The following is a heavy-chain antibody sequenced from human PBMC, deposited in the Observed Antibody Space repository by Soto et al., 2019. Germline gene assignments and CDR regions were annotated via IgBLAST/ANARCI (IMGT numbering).Heavy chain of an antibody. V-gene: IGHV3-30*18. J-gene: IGHJ6*02. CDR1: GFVFSSFG. CDR3: AKDTSKYSNNWPAYYGLDV. CDR2: ISFDGSNK. D-gene: IGHD1-1*01. Sequence: QVQLVESGGGVVQPGRSLRLSCAASGFVFSSFGMHWVRQAPGKGLEWVAVISFDGSNKYYADSVKGRFTISRDNSKNTLSLQMNRLKAEDTAVYYCAKDTSKYSNNWPAYYGLDVWGQGTTVTVSS.